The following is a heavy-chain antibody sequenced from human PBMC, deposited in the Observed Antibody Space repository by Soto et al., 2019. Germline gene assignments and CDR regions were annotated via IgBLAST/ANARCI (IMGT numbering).Heavy chain of an antibody. CDR3: AKGSYYASGSYYNNLDY. Sequence: EVQLLESGGGLVQPGGSLRLSCAASGLTFSSYAMSWVRQAPGKGLEWVSGISASGGGTYYADSVRGQFIVSRDNSKNTVYLQMNILRAEDTALYYFAKGSYYASGSYYNNLDYWGQGTVVTVSS. V-gene: IGHV3-23*01. D-gene: IGHD3-10*01. CDR1: GLTFSSYA. CDR2: ISASGGGT. J-gene: IGHJ4*02.